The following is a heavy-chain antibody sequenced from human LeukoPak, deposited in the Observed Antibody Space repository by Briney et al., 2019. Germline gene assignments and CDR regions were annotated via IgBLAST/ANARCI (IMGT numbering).Heavy chain of an antibody. CDR3: ARQMGTSLDY. CDR1: GYSISSGYY. J-gene: IGHJ4*02. Sequence: SETLSLTCAVSGYSISSGYYWGWIRQPPGKGLEWIGSIYHSGSTYYNSSLKSRVTIPVDTSKNQFSLKLSSVTAADTAVYYCARQMGTSLDYWGQGTLVTVSS. D-gene: IGHD5-24*01. V-gene: IGHV4-38-2*01. CDR2: IYHSGST.